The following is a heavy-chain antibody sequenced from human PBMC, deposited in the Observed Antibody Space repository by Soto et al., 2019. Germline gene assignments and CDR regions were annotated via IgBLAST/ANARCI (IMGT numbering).Heavy chain of an antibody. CDR2: IYSGGGT. D-gene: IGHD4-17*01. V-gene: IGHV3-66*01. Sequence: EVQLVESGGDLVQPGGSLRLSCAASGVTVSNNFMSWVRQAPGKGLEWVSIIYSGGGTQYADSVKGRFTISRDNYKNTVYLTMNSLRVEDTAVYYCARNVPVTPLGYWGQGTLVTVSS. CDR1: GVTVSNNF. J-gene: IGHJ4*02. CDR3: ARNVPVTPLGY.